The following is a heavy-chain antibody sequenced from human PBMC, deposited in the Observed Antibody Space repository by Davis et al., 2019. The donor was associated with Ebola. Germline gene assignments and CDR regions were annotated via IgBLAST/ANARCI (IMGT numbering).Heavy chain of an antibody. D-gene: IGHD3-10*01. CDR1: GFTFSSYS. J-gene: IGHJ6*04. CDR3: ARPLGRSFPGELLFLYYGMDV. V-gene: IGHV3-48*02. CDR2: ISSSSSTI. Sequence: GESLKISCAASGFTFSSYSMNWVRQAPGKGLEWVSYISSSSSTIYYADSVKGRFTISRDNAKNSLYLQMNSLRDEDTAVYYCARPLGRSFPGELLFLYYGMDVWGKGTTVTVSS.